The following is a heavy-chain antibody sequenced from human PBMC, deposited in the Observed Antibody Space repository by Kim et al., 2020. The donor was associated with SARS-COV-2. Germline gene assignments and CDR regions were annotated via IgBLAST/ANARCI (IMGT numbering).Heavy chain of an antibody. CDR2: MNPNSGNT. CDR1: GYTFTSYD. CDR3: ARGSRYFDWLRKLPNRDWFDP. J-gene: IGHJ5*02. V-gene: IGHV1-8*01. D-gene: IGHD3-9*01. Sequence: ASVKVSCKASGYTFTSYDINWVRQATGQGLEWMGWMNPNSGNTGYAQKFQGRVTMTRNTSISTAYMELSSLRSEDTAVYYCARGSRYFDWLRKLPNRDWFDPWGRGTLVTVPP.